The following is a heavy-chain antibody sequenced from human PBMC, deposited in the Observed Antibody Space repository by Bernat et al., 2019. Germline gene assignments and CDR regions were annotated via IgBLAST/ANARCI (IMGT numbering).Heavy chain of an antibody. CDR3: AKDKVRGDGYVVFDY. J-gene: IGHJ4*02. Sequence: EVQLLESGGGLVQPGGSLRLTCGASGFTFSDYAMNWVRQAPGKGLEWVATILSSGSGTYYADSVRGRFTVSRDNSKNTLYLQVHSLRAEDTAVYYCAKDKVRGDGYVVFDYRGQGTLVTVSS. CDR2: ILSSGSGT. D-gene: IGHD3-10*01. CDR1: GFTFSDYA. V-gene: IGHV3-23*01.